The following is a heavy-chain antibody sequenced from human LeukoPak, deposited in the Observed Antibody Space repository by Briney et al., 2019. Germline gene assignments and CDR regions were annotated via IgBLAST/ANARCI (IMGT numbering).Heavy chain of an antibody. J-gene: IGHJ4*02. CDR2: INGNSGDT. D-gene: IGHD1/OR15-1a*01. CDR3: ARENIEQWPAFDY. Sequence: GASVKVSCKASGYTLTGYYMHWVRQAPGQGPEWMGWINGNSGDTKYAQKFEGRVTMTSDTSTSTVQMDLGTLRSDDTAVYYCARENIEQWPAFDYWGQGTPVTVSS. CDR1: GYTLTGYY. V-gene: IGHV1-2*02.